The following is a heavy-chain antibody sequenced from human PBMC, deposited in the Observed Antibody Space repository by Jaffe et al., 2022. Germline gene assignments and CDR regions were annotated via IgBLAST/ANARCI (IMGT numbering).Heavy chain of an antibody. V-gene: IGHV1-69*05. J-gene: IGHJ4*02. CDR1: GGTFSSYA. CDR3: ASHASRIAVAGENYFDY. Sequence: QVQLVQSGAEVKKPGSSVKVSCKASGGTFSSYAISWVRQAPGQGLEWMGGIIPIFGTANYAQKFQGRVTITTDESTSTAYMELSSLRSEDTAVYYCASHASRIAVAGENYFDYWGQGTLVTVSS. D-gene: IGHD6-19*01. CDR2: IIPIFGTA.